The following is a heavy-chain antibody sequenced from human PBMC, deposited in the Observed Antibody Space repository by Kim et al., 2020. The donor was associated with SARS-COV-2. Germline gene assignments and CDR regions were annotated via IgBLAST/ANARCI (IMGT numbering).Heavy chain of an antibody. D-gene: IGHD6-13*01. CDR2: INPNSGGT. CDR1: GYTFTGYY. Sequence: ASVKVSCKASGYTFTGYYMHWVRQAPGQGLEWMGWINPNSGGTNYAQKFQGRVTMTRDTSISTAYMELSRLRSDDTAVYYCARGKRIAAAGRIHYYYGMDVWGQGTTVTVSS. J-gene: IGHJ6*02. CDR3: ARGKRIAAAGRIHYYYGMDV. V-gene: IGHV1-2*02.